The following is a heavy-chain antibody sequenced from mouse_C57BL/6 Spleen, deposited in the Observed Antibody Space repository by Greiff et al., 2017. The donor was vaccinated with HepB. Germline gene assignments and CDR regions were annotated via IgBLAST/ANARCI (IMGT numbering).Heavy chain of an antibody. CDR2: IYPRSGNT. CDR1: GYTFTSYG. J-gene: IGHJ3*01. Sequence: VQLQQSGAELARPGASVKLSCKASGYTFTSYGISWVKQRTGQGLEWIGEIYPRSGNTYYNEKFKGKATLTADKSSSTAYMELRSLTSEDSAVYFCASLYFAWFAYWGQGTLVTVSA. V-gene: IGHV1-81*01. CDR3: ASLYFAWFAY. D-gene: IGHD2-1*01.